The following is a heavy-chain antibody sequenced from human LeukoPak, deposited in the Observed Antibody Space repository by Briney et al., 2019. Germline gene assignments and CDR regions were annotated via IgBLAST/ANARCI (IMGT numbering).Heavy chain of an antibody. V-gene: IGHV1-2*02. CDR1: GYTFIGYY. D-gene: IGHD3-22*01. J-gene: IGHJ4*02. Sequence: GASVKVSCKASGYTFIGYYMHWVRQAPGQGLEWMGWINPNSGGTNYAQKFQGRVTMTRDTSISTAYMELSSLRSDDTAMFYCARDERYDSSGYPFDYWGQGTLVTVSS. CDR2: INPNSGGT. CDR3: ARDERYDSSGYPFDY.